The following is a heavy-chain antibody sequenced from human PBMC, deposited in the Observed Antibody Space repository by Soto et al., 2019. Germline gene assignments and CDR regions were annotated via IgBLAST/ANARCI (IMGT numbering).Heavy chain of an antibody. J-gene: IGHJ4*02. CDR2: IKQDGSEK. CDR3: ARGVQDSSSRRPFDY. Sequence: GGSLRLSCAASGFTFSNSWMNWVRQAPGKGLEWVANIKQDGSEKYYVDSVKGRFTISRDNAQNSLYLQMNSLRAEDTAVYYCARGVQDSSSRRPFDYWGQGTLVTVSS. D-gene: IGHD6-13*01. V-gene: IGHV3-7*01. CDR1: GFTFSNSW.